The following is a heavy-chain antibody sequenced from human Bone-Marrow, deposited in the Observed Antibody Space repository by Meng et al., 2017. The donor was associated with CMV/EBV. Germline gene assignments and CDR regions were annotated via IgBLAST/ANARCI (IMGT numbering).Heavy chain of an antibody. D-gene: IGHD3-3*01. V-gene: IGHV4-38-2*02. J-gene: IGHJ5*02. CDR1: GYSVSSTYY. CDR2: IYHTGST. Sequence: SETLSLTCTVSGYSVSSTYYWGWIRQPPGKGLEWIGSIYHTGSTYYNPSLRSRVTISLDTSKNQFSLKLSSVTAADTAVYYCASGYYDFWSGYHESWGQGTLVTVAS. CDR3: ASGYYDFWSGYHES.